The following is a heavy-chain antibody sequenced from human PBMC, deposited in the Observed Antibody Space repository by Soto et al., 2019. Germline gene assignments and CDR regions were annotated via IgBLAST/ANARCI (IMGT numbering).Heavy chain of an antibody. V-gene: IGHV1-58*01. CDR1: GFTFTSSA. D-gene: IGHD3-3*01. CDR3: AAAYYDFWSGYYTPLFDY. Sequence: QMQLVQSGPEVKKPGTSVKVSCKASGFTFTSSAVQWVRQARGQRLEWIGWIVVGSGNTNYAQKFQGRVTITRDMSTSTAYMELSSLRSEDTAVYYCAAAYYDFWSGYYTPLFDYWGQGTLVTVSS. CDR2: IVVGSGNT. J-gene: IGHJ4*02.